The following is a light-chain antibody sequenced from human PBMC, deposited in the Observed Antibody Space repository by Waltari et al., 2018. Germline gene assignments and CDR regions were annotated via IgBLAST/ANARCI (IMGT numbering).Light chain of an antibody. Sequence: SFELTQPPSVSVSPGQTASIPCSGDGWVDQYPCWYQQSSGQSPVLVISQGTKRPSGIPERFSGSSSGNTATLIISGAQAIDEADYFCKAWDSRTAYILFGGGTKLTVL. CDR2: QGT. V-gene: IGLV3-1*01. CDR3: KAWDSRTAYIL. CDR1: GWVDQY. J-gene: IGLJ3*02.